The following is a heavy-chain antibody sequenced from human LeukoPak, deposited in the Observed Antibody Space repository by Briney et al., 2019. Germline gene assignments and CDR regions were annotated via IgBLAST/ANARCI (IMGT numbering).Heavy chain of an antibody. V-gene: IGHV1-2*02. J-gene: IGHJ5*02. D-gene: IGHD3-22*01. CDR3: ARAEYYYDSSGSQDGSWFDP. CDR1: GYTYTGYY. Sequence: GASVKVSCKASGYTYTGYYMHAVRQAPGQRLEWMGWINPNSGGTNYAQKFQGRVTMTRDTSISTAYMELSRLRSDDTAVYYCARAEYYYDSSGSQDGSWFDPWGQGTLVTVSS. CDR2: INPNSGGT.